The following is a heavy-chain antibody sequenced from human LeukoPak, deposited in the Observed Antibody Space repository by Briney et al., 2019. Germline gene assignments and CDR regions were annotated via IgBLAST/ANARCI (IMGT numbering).Heavy chain of an antibody. CDR3: TRVGVGGY. CDR2: IGPDGRSK. D-gene: IGHD3-16*01. Sequence: GGSLRLSCAASGFTVSSNYMSWVRQAPGKGLEWVANIGPDGRSKYYVDSVRGRFTISRDNAKDSLFLQMNSLRADDTAMYFCTRVGVGGYWGQGTLVTVSS. V-gene: IGHV3-7*01. J-gene: IGHJ4*02. CDR1: GFTVSSNY.